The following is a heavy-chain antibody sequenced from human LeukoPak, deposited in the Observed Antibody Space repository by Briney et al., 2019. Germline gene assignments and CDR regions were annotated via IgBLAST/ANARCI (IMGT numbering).Heavy chain of an antibody. D-gene: IGHD2-21*01. Sequence: SQTLSLTCAISGDSVVTNNVAWNWIRQSPSRGLEWLGRTYHRSKRINEYPVSVKSQIPINPDTSRNHFSLQLNSVIPEDTAVYYCTRGKYSGFDIWGQGTKVTVCS. CDR1: GDSVVTNNVA. V-gene: IGHV6-1*01. CDR3: TRGKYSGFDI. CDR2: TYHRSKRIN. J-gene: IGHJ3*02.